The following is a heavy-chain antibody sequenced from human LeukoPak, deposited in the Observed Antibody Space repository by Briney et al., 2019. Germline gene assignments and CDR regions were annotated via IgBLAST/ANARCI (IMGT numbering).Heavy chain of an antibody. J-gene: IGHJ4*02. Sequence: GGSLRLSCEASGFTFKTYGMHWVRQAPGKGLEWVAVIWYDGSNKYYADSVKGRFTISRDNSKNTLYLQMNSLRAEDTAVYYCAKETYGYHYFDYWGQGTLVTVSS. D-gene: IGHD6-25*01. V-gene: IGHV3-30*02. CDR2: IWYDGSNK. CDR3: AKETYGYHYFDY. CDR1: GFTFKTYG.